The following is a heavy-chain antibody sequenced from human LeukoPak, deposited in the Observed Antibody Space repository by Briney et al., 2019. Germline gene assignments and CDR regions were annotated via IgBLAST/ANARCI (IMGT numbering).Heavy chain of an antibody. CDR1: GFTVNNKY. CDR3: AKDIYPGSSGWYGVDY. Sequence: GGSLRLSCAASGFTVNNKYMNWVRQAPGKGLEWVSAISGSGGSTYYADSVKGRFTISRDNSKNTLYLQMNSLRAEDTALYYCAKDIYPGSSGWYGVDYWGQGTLVTVSS. J-gene: IGHJ4*02. CDR2: ISGSGGST. D-gene: IGHD6-19*01. V-gene: IGHV3-23*01.